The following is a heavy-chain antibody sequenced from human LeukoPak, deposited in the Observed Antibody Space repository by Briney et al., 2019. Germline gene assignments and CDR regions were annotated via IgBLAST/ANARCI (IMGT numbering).Heavy chain of an antibody. CDR3: ARDKWELLRGGKYYFDY. D-gene: IGHD1-26*01. Sequence: GGSLRLSCAASGFTVSSNYMSWVRQAPGKGLEWVSVIYSGGSTYYADSVKGRFTISRDNSKNTLYLQMNSLRAEDTAVYYCARDKWELLRGGKYYFDYWGQGTLVTVSS. J-gene: IGHJ4*02. V-gene: IGHV3-53*01. CDR2: IYSGGST. CDR1: GFTVSSNY.